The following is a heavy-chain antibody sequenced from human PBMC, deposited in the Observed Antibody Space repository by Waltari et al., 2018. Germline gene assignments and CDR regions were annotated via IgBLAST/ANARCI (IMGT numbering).Heavy chain of an antibody. D-gene: IGHD1-1*01. V-gene: IGHV3-30*02. CDR3: VKGNEIDY. CDR1: GFNFTLFG. J-gene: IGHJ4*02. Sequence: QVHLVESGGGVVQPGGSLRLSCAAPGFNFTLFGMPWVRQAPGKGLEWVSFISDDGSNENYADSVKGRFTMSRDNSKKMLYVQMNNLRAEDSAVYYCVKGNEIDYWGQGTLVTVSS. CDR2: ISDDGSNE.